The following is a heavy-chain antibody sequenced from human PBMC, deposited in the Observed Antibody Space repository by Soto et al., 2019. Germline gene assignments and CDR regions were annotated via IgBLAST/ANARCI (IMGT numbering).Heavy chain of an antibody. Sequence: GGSLRLSCAASGFTFSSYAMSWVRQAPGKGLEWVSAISGSGGSTYYADFVKGRFTISRDNSKNTLYLQMNSLRAEDTAVYYCAKDGVVIFALFDSWGQGTLVTVSS. CDR1: GFTFSSYA. D-gene: IGHD2-21*01. CDR3: AKDGVVIFALFDS. V-gene: IGHV3-23*01. CDR2: ISGSGGST. J-gene: IGHJ5*01.